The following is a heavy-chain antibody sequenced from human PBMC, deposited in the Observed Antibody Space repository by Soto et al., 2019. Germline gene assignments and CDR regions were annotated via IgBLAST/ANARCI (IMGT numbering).Heavy chain of an antibody. CDR2: VSGSGTNT. V-gene: IGHV3-23*01. CDR1: GFTFRSYA. CDR3: AKMTTVATLITYFDY. Sequence: EVQLLESGGGLIQPGGSLRLSCAASGFTFRSYAMSWVRQAPGKGLEWVSVVSGSGTNTFYADSVKGRFTMSRDNSKNTLYLQMHTLRAEDTAVYYCAKMTTVATLITYFDYWGQGALVTVSS. D-gene: IGHD4-4*01. J-gene: IGHJ4*02.